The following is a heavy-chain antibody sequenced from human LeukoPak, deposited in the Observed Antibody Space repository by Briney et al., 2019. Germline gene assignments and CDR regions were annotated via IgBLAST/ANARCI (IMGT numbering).Heavy chain of an antibody. CDR2: ISSSSSYI. Sequence: GGSLRLSCAASGFTFSSYSMNWVRQAPGKGLEWVSSISSSSSYIYYADSVKGRFTTSRDNAKNSLYLQMNSLRAEDTAVYYCARGRGSYQLFDYWGQGTLVTVSS. J-gene: IGHJ4*02. D-gene: IGHD1-26*01. CDR1: GFTFSSYS. V-gene: IGHV3-21*06. CDR3: ARGRGSYQLFDY.